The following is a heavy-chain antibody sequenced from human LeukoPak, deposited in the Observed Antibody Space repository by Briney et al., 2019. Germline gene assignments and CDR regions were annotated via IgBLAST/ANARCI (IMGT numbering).Heavy chain of an antibody. CDR2: ISGSGGST. J-gene: IGHJ5*02. D-gene: IGHD3-3*01. CDR3: AKDWGPTIFGVVISAP. CDR1: GFTLSSYA. Sequence: GGSLRLSCAASGFTLSSYAMSWVRQAPGKGLEWVSAISGSGGSTYYADSVKGRFTISRDNSKNTLYLQMNSLRAEDTAVYYCAKDWGPTIFGVVISAPWGQGTLVTVSS. V-gene: IGHV3-23*01.